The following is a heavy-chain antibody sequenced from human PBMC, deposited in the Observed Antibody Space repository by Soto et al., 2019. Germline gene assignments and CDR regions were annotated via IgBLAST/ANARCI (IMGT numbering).Heavy chain of an antibody. Sequence: GGSLRLSGAACGFTFSSYWMHWVRQAPGKGLVWVSRINSDGSRTSYADSVKGRFTISRDNAKNTLYLQMNSLRAEDTAVYYCSSGIDYFGRRTLVAFCS. CDR3: SSGIDY. V-gene: IGHV3-74*01. CDR2: INSDGSRT. CDR1: GFTFSSYW. J-gene: IGHJ4*02.